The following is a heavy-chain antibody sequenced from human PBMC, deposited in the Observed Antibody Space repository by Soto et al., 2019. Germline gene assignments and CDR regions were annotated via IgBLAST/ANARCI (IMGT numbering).Heavy chain of an antibody. CDR2: IRSKANSYAT. CDR3: TSKGCSGGSCSLYGMDV. J-gene: IGHJ6*02. V-gene: IGHV3-73*01. CDR1: GFTFSGSA. D-gene: IGHD2-15*01. Sequence: GGSLRLSCAASGFTFSGSAMHWVRQASGKGLEWVGRIRSKANSYATAYAASVKGRFTISRDDSKNTAYLQMNSLKTEDTAVYYCTSKGCSGGSCSLYGMDVWGQGTTVTVSS.